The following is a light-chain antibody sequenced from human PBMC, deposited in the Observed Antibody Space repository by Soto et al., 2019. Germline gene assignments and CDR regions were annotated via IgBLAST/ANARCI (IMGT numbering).Light chain of an antibody. CDR1: QSISTY. CDR3: QQNSNMQAT. Sequence: EIVLTQSPATLSLSPGDRATLSCRASQSISTYINWFQQKPGQPPRLLIYAASPRVTGIPDRISGSGSGTAFSLTISSLEPEDSAVYYCQQNSNMQATFGQGTKVEIK. V-gene: IGKV3-11*01. CDR2: AAS. J-gene: IGKJ1*01.